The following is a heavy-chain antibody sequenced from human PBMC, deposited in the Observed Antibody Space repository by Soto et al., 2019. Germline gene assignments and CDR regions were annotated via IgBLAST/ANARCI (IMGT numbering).Heavy chain of an antibody. CDR1: GFSLSNARMG. V-gene: IGHV2-26*01. Sequence: QVTLKESGPVLVKPTETLTLTCTVSGFSLSNARMGVSWIRQPPGKALEWLAHIFSNDEKSYSTSLKSRLTISKDTSKSQVVLTMTTMDPMDTATYYCARIWNDIPHNWFDPWGQGTLVTVSS. CDR3: ARIWNDIPHNWFDP. CDR2: IFSNDEK. J-gene: IGHJ5*02. D-gene: IGHD2-8*01.